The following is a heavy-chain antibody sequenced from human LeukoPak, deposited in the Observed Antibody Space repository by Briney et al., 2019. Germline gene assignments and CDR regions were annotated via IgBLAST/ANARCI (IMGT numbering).Heavy chain of an antibody. J-gene: IGHJ4*02. CDR1: GGSISSYY. CDR3: AAQNFYSSGWYYY. V-gene: IGHV4-59*01. D-gene: IGHD6-19*01. CDR2: IYYSGST. Sequence: SETLSLTCTVSGGSISSYYWSWIRQPPGKGLEWIGYIYYSGSTNYNPSLKSRVTISVDTSKNQFSLKLSSVTAADTAVYYCAAQNFYSSGWYYYWGQGTLVTVSS.